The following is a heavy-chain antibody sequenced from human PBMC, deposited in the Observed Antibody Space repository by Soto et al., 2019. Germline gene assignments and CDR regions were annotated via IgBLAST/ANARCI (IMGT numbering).Heavy chain of an antibody. Sequence: QVQLVQSGAEVKKPGSSVKVSCKASGGTFSSYAISWVRQAPGQGLEWMGGIIPIFGTANYAQKFQGRVTITADESTSTASMDLCSPRSEDTAVYYCARHPGGRGYDYGMDVWDQGTTVTVSS. CDR2: IIPIFGTA. CDR3: ARHPGGRGYDYGMDV. D-gene: IGHD2-15*01. J-gene: IGHJ6*02. V-gene: IGHV1-69*12. CDR1: GGTFSSYA.